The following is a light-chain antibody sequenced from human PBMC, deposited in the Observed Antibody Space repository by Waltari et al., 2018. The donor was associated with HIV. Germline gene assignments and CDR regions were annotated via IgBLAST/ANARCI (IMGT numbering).Light chain of an antibody. CDR1: QNIGSS. Sequence: DRVTITCRASQNIGSSLSWYQQKKGGAPRLLIYGASNLQSGVPSRFSGSGSGTDFTLTISSLQPDDYATYYCQQSLTTLPWTFGQGTKVDIK. V-gene: IGKV1-39*01. CDR3: QQSLTTLPWT. J-gene: IGKJ1*01. CDR2: GAS.